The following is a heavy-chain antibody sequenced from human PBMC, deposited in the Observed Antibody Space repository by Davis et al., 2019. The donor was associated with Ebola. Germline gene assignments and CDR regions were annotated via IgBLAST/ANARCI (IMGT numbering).Heavy chain of an antibody. J-gene: IGHJ5*02. V-gene: IGHV1-69*06. CDR1: GVTFSSYA. Sequence: AASVKVSCKASGVTFSSYAISWVRQAPGQGLEWMGGIIPIFGTANYAQKFQGRVTITADKSTSTAYMELSSLRSEDTAVYYCARGGSGLGWFDPWGQGTLVTVSS. D-gene: IGHD3-10*01. CDR2: IIPIFGTA. CDR3: ARGGSGLGWFDP.